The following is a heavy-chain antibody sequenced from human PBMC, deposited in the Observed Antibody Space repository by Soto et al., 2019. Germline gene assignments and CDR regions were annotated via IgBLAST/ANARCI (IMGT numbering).Heavy chain of an antibody. J-gene: IGHJ6*02. D-gene: IGHD6-13*01. CDR1: GFRFDDYA. CDR3: TKDKEQYSSSWRFGMDV. V-gene: IGHV3-43D*04. CDR2: INWDGSST. Sequence: EVLLVESGGVVVQPGGSLRLSCAVSGFRFDDYAMHWVRQLPGKGLEWVSHINWDGSSTDYADSVKGRFTISRDNINNVLYLQMNSLRGEDTALYYCTKDKEQYSSSWRFGMDVWGQGTTVTVSS.